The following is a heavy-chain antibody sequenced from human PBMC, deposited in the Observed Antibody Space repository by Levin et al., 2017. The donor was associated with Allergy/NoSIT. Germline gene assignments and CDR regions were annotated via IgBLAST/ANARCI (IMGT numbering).Heavy chain of an antibody. CDR3: AKGRIYTISPGSIDS. CDR1: GFTFSDYA. V-gene: IGHV3-23*01. D-gene: IGHD2-2*02. J-gene: IGHJ4*02. Sequence: PGGSLRLSCAASGFTFSDYAMSWVRQAPGKGLEWVSGISGGGGVTSYADSLKGRLTFSGDNSKNTLYLQMNSLRAEDTAVYYCAKGRIYTISPGSIDSWGQGTLVTVSS. CDR2: ISGGGGVT.